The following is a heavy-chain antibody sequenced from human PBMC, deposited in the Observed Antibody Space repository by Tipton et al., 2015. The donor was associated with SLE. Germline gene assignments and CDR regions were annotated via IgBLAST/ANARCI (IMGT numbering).Heavy chain of an antibody. D-gene: IGHD7-27*01. J-gene: IGHJ4*02. CDR2: INHRGDS. Sequence: TLSLTCAVHGESFSVYYWSWIRQSPEKGLEWIGEINHRGDSNYNPSLKSRVAISLDTSKTQFSLRLSSVTAADTALYYCGRLTPWGYDYWGPGMLVTVSS. CDR3: GRLTPWGYDY. V-gene: IGHV4-34*01. CDR1: GESFSVYY.